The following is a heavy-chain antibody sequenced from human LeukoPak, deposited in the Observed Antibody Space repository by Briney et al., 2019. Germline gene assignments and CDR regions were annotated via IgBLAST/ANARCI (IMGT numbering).Heavy chain of an antibody. V-gene: IGHV1-2*02. D-gene: IGHD3-3*01. J-gene: IGHJ4*02. CDR2: INPNSGGT. CDR1: GYTFTGYY. Sequence: GASVKVSCKASGYTFTGYYMHWVRQAPGQGLEWMGWINPNSGGTNYAQKFQGRVTMTRDTSISTAYMELSRLRSDDTAVYYCARGDRTIFGVVTMGYYFDYWGQGTLVTVSS. CDR3: ARGDRTIFGVVTMGYYFDY.